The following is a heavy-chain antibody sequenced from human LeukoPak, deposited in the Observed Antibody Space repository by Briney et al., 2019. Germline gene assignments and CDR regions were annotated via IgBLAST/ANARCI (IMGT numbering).Heavy chain of an antibody. CDR3: ARVMRRGNYLDY. V-gene: IGHV3-21*05. D-gene: IGHD2-8*01. J-gene: IGHJ4*02. Sequence: GGSLRLSCAASGFTFSSYEMNWVRQAPGKGLEWVSYISGSKTYISHADSVKGRFTIARDNVKNSLYLQMNSLRADDTAMYYCARVMRRGNYLDYWGQGTLVTVSS. CDR1: GFTFSSYE. CDR2: ISGSKTYI.